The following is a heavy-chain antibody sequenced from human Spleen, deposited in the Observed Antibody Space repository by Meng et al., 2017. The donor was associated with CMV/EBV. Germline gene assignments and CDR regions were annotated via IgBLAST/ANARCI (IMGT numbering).Heavy chain of an antibody. J-gene: IGHJ4*02. Sequence: GESLKISCAASGFTFSSYGMHWVRQAPGKGLEWVAFIRYDGSNKYYADSVKGRFTISRDNSKNTLYLQMNSLRAEDTAVYYCAKEAGVGVVTNGGYFDYWGQGTLVTVSS. CDR2: IRYDGSNK. CDR3: AKEAGVGVVTNGGYFDY. V-gene: IGHV3-30*02. D-gene: IGHD3-3*01. CDR1: GFTFSSYG.